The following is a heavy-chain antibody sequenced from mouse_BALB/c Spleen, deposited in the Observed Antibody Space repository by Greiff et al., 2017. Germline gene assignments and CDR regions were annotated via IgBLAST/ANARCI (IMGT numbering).Heavy chain of an antibody. CDR1: GYSITSGYY. J-gene: IGHJ2*01. V-gene: IGHV3-6*02. Sequence: EVQLQESGPGLVKPSQSLSLTCSVTGYSITSGYYWNWIRQFPGNKLEWMGYISYDGSNNYNPSLKNRISITRDTSKNQFFLKLNSVTTEDTATYYCARGYYGSSYPSYFDYWGQGTTLTVSS. D-gene: IGHD1-1*01. CDR2: ISYDGSN. CDR3: ARGYYGSSYPSYFDY.